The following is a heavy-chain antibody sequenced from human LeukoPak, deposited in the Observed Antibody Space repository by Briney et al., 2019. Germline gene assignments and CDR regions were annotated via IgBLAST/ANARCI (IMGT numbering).Heavy chain of an antibody. CDR2: FDPEDGET. Sequence: ASVKVSCKVSGYTLTELSMHWVRQAPGKGLEWMGGFDPEDGETIYAQKFQGRVTMTEDTSTDTAYMELSSLRSEDTAVYYCATGDWNDGWFDPWGQGTLVTVSS. J-gene: IGHJ5*02. V-gene: IGHV1-24*01. CDR1: GYTLTELS. D-gene: IGHD1-1*01. CDR3: ATGDWNDGWFDP.